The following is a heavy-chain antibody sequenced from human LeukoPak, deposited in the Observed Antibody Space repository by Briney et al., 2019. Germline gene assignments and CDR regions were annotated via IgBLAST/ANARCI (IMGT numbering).Heavy chain of an antibody. CDR2: IYSSGST. V-gene: IGHV3-53*01. Sequence: GGSLRLSCAASGFTVSTYYMTWVRQAPGKGLEWVSVIYSSGSTYYADSVKGRFTISRDISKNTLYLQMNSLRADDTAVYYCATRSYCSGGSCYSLPDAFDIWGQGTMVTVSS. D-gene: IGHD2-15*01. CDR3: ATRSYCSGGSCYSLPDAFDI. CDR1: GFTVSTYY. J-gene: IGHJ3*02.